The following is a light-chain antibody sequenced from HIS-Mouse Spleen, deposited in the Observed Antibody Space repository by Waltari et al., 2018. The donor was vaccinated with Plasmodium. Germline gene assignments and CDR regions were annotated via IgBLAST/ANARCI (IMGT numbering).Light chain of an antibody. CDR3: CSYAGSYTWV. CDR1: SSDVGGYNY. CDR2: DVS. Sequence: QSALTQPRSVSGSPGPSVPISCTGTSSDVGGYNYVPWYQQPPGKAPKLMSYDVSKRPSGVPDRFSGSKSGNTASLTISGLQAEDEADYYCCSYAGSYTWVFGGGTKLTVL. J-gene: IGLJ3*02. V-gene: IGLV2-11*01.